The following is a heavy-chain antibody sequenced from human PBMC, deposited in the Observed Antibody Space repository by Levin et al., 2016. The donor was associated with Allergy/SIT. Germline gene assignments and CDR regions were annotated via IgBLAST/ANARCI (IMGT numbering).Heavy chain of an antibody. CDR2: IYYTGST. V-gene: IGHV4-30-4*01. J-gene: IGHJ3*01. D-gene: IGHD4-23*01. Sequence: SETLSLTCSVSGVSITSGDYYWSWVRQPPGKGLEWIGNIYYTGSTYYNPSLKSRVTMSLDTSKYQFSLKLSSVTAADTAVYYCATVGVVSPGDAFDSWGQGTMVTVSS. CDR1: GVSITSGDYY. CDR3: ATVGVVSPGDAFDS.